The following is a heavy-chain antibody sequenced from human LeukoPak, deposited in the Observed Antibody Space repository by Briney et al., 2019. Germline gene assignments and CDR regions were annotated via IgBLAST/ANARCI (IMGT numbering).Heavy chain of an antibody. CDR2: FDPEDGET. D-gene: IGHD1-26*01. Sequence: GASVKVSCKVSGYTLTELSIHWVRQAPGKGLEWMGGFDPEDGETIYAQKFQGRVAMTEDTSTDTAYMELSSLRSEDTAVYYCATDWHSGSYGYYYYYMDVWGKGTTVTVSS. CDR1: GYTLTELS. CDR3: ATDWHSGSYGYYYYYMDV. J-gene: IGHJ6*03. V-gene: IGHV1-24*01.